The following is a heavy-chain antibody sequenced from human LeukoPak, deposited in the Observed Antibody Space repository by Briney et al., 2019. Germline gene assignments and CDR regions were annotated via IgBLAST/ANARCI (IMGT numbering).Heavy chain of an antibody. Sequence: PSQTLSLTCAISGDGVSSNSAAWNWIRQSPSRGLEWLGRTYYRSKWYNDYAVSVKSRIAINPDTSKNQFSLQLNSVTPEDTAVYYCARESPTGYQLLWGLDYWGQGTLVTVSS. V-gene: IGHV6-1*01. CDR3: ARESPTGYQLLWGLDY. D-gene: IGHD2-2*01. CDR2: TYYRSKWYN. J-gene: IGHJ4*02. CDR1: GDGVSSNSAA.